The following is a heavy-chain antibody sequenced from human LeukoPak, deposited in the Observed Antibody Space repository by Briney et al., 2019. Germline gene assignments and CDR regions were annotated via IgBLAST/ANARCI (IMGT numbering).Heavy chain of an antibody. CDR3: ARDSFDIVVVPAASYNFDY. V-gene: IGHV1-69*10. Sequence: SVKVSCKASGGTFIIYAISWVRQAPGQGVEWMGRIIPIFGIANYAQKFQGRVTITADKSTSTAYMELSSLRSEDTAVYYCARDSFDIVVVPAASYNFDYWGQGTLVTVSS. D-gene: IGHD2-2*01. CDR2: IIPIFGIA. CDR1: GGTFIIYA. J-gene: IGHJ4*02.